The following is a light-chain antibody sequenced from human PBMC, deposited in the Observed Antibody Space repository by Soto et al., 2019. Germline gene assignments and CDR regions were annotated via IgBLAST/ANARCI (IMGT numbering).Light chain of an antibody. V-gene: IGKV3-15*01. J-gene: IGKJ2*01. Sequence: EIVMTQSPATLSVSPGERATLSCRASQSISGELAWYQQRPGQPPRLLIYGVSTRATGVPDRFSGSRSGSDFTLTISGLQSEDFAVYYCQQGHDWPLTFGQGT. CDR1: QSISGE. CDR3: QQGHDWPLT. CDR2: GVS.